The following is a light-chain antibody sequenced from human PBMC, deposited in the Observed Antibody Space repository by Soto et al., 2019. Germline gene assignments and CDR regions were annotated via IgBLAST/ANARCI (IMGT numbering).Light chain of an antibody. J-gene: IGKJ1*01. Sequence: DVVMTQSPLSLPVTLGQPASISCTSSQSLIHSDGSTYWSWFQQRPGQSPRRLIYEVSDLDSGVPDRVIGSGSGTAFTRKISRVDAEDVGVYYCMHGTHWPWTFGQGTEVDIK. V-gene: IGKV2-30*02. CDR3: MHGTHWPWT. CDR1: QSLIHSDGSTY. CDR2: EVS.